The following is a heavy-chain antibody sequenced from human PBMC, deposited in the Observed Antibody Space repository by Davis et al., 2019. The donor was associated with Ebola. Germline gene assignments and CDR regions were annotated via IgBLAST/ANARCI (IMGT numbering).Heavy chain of an antibody. D-gene: IGHD2-2*01. Sequence: SETLSLTCAVYGGSFSGYYWSWIRQPPGKGLEWIGEINHSGSTNYNPSLKSRVTISVDTSKNQFSLKLSSVTAADTAVYYCARAIWRYCSSTSCPRRFDPWGQGTLVTVSS. CDR3: ARAIWRYCSSTSCPRRFDP. J-gene: IGHJ5*02. CDR2: INHSGST. V-gene: IGHV4-34*01. CDR1: GGSFSGYY.